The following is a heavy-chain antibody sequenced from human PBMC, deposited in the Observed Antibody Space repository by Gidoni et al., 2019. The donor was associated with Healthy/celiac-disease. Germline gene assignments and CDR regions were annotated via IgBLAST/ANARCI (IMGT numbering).Heavy chain of an antibody. V-gene: IGHV2-26*01. CDR1: GFSLSNARMG. J-gene: IGHJ4*02. CDR3: ARAFYYDSSGYVFDY. D-gene: IGHD3-22*01. CDR2: IFSNDEK. Sequence: QVTLKESGPVLVKPTETLTLTCTVSGFSLSNARMGVSWIRQPPGKALEWLAHIFSNDEKSYSTSLKSRLTISKDTSKSQVVLTLTNMDPVDTATYYCARAFYYDSSGYVFDYWGQGTLVTVSS.